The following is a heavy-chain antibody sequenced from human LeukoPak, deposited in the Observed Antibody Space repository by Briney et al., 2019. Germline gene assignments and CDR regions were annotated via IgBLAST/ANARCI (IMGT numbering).Heavy chain of an antibody. J-gene: IGHJ4*02. CDR3: TTFDYAAFLI. V-gene: IGHV3-15*01. D-gene: IGHD4/OR15-4a*01. CDR2: IKSKTDGGTR. CDR1: GFTSSNAW. Sequence: GGSLTLSCAVSGFTSSNAWMSWVRQAPGKGLEWVGRIKSKTDGGTRDYAAPVKGRFTISRDDSKNTLYLQMNSLKTEDTAVYYCTTFDYAAFLIWGQGTLVTVSS.